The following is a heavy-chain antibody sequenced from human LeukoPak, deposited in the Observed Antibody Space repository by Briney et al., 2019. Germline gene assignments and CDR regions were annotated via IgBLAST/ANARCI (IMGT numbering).Heavy chain of an antibody. V-gene: IGHV3-21*01. CDR2: ISSSSSYI. Sequence: GGSLRLSCVASGFTFSSYSMNWVRQAPGKGLEWGSCISSSSSYIYYADSVKGRFTISRDNAKNSVYLQMNSLRAEDTAVYYCAKDKWELPRNYFDYWGQGTLVTVSS. D-gene: IGHD1-26*01. CDR1: GFTFSSYS. J-gene: IGHJ4*02. CDR3: AKDKWELPRNYFDY.